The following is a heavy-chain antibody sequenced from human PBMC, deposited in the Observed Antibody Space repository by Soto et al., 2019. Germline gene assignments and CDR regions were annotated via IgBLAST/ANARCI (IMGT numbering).Heavy chain of an antibody. V-gene: IGHV3-53*01. J-gene: IGHJ3*01. CDR3: ATWHEREHAFDV. CDR1: GLTISGKKY. CDR2: LSAVDGS. D-gene: IGHD1-1*01. Sequence: DVQLVESGGGLIQPGESLRLSCAAFGLTISGKKYVAWVRQAPGKALEWVSALSAVDGSFYADSVTGRFTTSSDSSKTAVYLQMNDLRPDDTAVYYCATWHEREHAFDVWGHGTTVTISS.